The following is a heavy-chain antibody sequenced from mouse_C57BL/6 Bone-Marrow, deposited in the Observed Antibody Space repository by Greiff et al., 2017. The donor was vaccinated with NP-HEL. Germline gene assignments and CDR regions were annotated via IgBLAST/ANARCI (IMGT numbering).Heavy chain of an antibody. CDR2: INPSSGYT. Sequence: VQVVESGAELARPGASVKMSCKASGYTFTSYTMHWVKQRPGQGLEWIGYINPSSGYTKYNQKFKDKATLTADKSSSTAYMQLSSLTSEDSAFYYCARAYYSYWYFDVWGTGTTVTVSS. V-gene: IGHV1-4*01. J-gene: IGHJ1*03. CDR1: GYTFTSYT. CDR3: ARAYYSYWYFDV. D-gene: IGHD2-12*01.